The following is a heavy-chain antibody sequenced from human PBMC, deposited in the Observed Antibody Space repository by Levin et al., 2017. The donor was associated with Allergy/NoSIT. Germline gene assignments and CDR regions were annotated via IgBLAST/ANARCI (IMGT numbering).Heavy chain of an antibody. J-gene: IGHJ3*02. V-gene: IGHV4-59*01. CDR2: IYYSGST. Sequence: SETLSLTCTVSGGSISSYYWSWIRQPPGKGLEWIGYIYYSGSTNYNPSLKSRVTISVDTSKNQFSLKLSSVTAADTAVYYCARVLGYSYGYGAFDIWGQGTMVTVSS. CDR1: GGSISSYY. D-gene: IGHD5-18*01. CDR3: ARVLGYSYGYGAFDI.